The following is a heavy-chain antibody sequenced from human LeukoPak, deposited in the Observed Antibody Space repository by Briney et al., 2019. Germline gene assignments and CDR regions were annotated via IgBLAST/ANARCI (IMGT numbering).Heavy chain of an antibody. CDR1: GYTFTSYG. J-gene: IGHJ4*02. Sequence: GASVKVSCKASGYTFTSYGISWVRQAPGQGLEWMGWISAYNGNTNYAQKLQGRVTMTTDTSTSTAYMELRSLRSDDTAVYYCARVSYYDILTGYDDYWGQGTLSPSPQ. CDR3: ARVSYYDILTGYDDY. D-gene: IGHD3-9*01. CDR2: ISAYNGNT. V-gene: IGHV1-18*04.